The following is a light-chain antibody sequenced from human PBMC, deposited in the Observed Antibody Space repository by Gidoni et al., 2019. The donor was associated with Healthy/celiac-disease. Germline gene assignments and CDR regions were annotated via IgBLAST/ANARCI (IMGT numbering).Light chain of an antibody. Sequence: DIQMTQSPSSLSASVGNRVTITCRASQSISFYLNWYQQNPGKAPNLLIYAASTLQSGVPSRFSGSGSGTEFTLTISSLQPEDFATYYCQQSDSTPWTFGQGTKVEIK. V-gene: IGKV1-39*01. J-gene: IGKJ1*01. CDR2: AAS. CDR1: QSISFY. CDR3: QQSDSTPWT.